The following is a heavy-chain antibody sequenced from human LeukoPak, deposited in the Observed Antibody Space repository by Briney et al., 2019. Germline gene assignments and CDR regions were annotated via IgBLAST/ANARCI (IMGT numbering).Heavy chain of an antibody. CDR2: IYYSGST. V-gene: IGHV4-39*01. D-gene: IGHD5-18*01. CDR3: ARDTAMVTPLDY. CDR1: GGSISSSSYY. Sequence: SETLSLTCTVSGGSISSSSYYWGWIRQPPGKGLEWIGSIYYSGSTYYNPSLKSRVTISVDTSKNQFSLKLSSVTAADTAVYYCARDTAMVTPLDYWGQGTLVTVSS. J-gene: IGHJ4*02.